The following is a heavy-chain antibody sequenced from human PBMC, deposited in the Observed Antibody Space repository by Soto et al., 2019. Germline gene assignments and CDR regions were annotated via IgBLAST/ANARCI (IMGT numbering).Heavy chain of an antibody. D-gene: IGHD6-19*01. J-gene: IGHJ4*02. CDR1: GFFFSSYT. CDR2: FSATSENT. CDR3: AKARDQQWVRLPFDY. Sequence: EVQLLESGGGLVQPGGSLRLSCVGSGFFFSSYTMTWVRQAPGKGLEWVSSFSATSENTYYADSVRGRFTISRDNSKNQLFLQMNSLTAEDTAMYYCAKARDQQWVRLPFDYWGQGILVIVSS. V-gene: IGHV3-23*01.